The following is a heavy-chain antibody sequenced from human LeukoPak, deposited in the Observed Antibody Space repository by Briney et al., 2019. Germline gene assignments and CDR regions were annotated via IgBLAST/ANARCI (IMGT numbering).Heavy chain of an antibody. D-gene: IGHD3-10*01. CDR1: GFTFSNYA. Sequence: GGSLRLSCAVSGFTFSNYAMSWVRQAPGKGLEWVSGISGSGTYTYYADSVKGRFTVSRDNSKSTLYLQMNSLRAEDTALYYCARERSFHYGTHYGRDVWGQGTTVTVS. V-gene: IGHV3-23*01. CDR3: ARERSFHYGTHYGRDV. CDR2: ISGSGTYT. J-gene: IGHJ6*02.